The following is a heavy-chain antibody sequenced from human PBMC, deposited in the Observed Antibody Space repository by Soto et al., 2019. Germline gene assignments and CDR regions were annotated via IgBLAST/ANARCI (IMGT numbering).Heavy chain of an antibody. J-gene: IGHJ2*01. CDR3: AGPYSSSSRRGDWYFDL. Sequence: PGGSLRLSCAASGFTFSSYAMHWVRQAPGKGLEWVAVISYDGSNKYYADSVKGRFTISRDNSKNTLYLQMNSLRAEDTAVYYCAGPYSSSSRRGDWYFDLWGRGTLVTVSS. V-gene: IGHV3-30-3*01. CDR1: GFTFSSYA. D-gene: IGHD6-6*01. CDR2: ISYDGSNK.